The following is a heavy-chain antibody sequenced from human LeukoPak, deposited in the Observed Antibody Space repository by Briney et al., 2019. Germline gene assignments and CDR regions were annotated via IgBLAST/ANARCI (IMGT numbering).Heavy chain of an antibody. J-gene: IGHJ4*02. Sequence: SETLSLTCTVSGGSISSYYWSWIRQPPGKGLEWIGYIYYSGSTNYNPSLKSRVTISVDTSKNQFSLELSSVTAADTAVYYCARWGSITTARFDYWGQGTLVTVSS. CDR3: ARWGSITTARFDY. CDR1: GGSISSYY. CDR2: IYYSGST. V-gene: IGHV4-59*01. D-gene: IGHD3-16*01.